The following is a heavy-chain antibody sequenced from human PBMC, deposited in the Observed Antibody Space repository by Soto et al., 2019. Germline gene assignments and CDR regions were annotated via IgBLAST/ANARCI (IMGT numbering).Heavy chain of an antibody. J-gene: IGHJ6*02. CDR1: GFTFSSYA. CDR3: AKVDCYDSSGRYGMDV. D-gene: IGHD3-22*01. V-gene: IGHV3-23*01. CDR2: ISGSGGST. Sequence: PGGSLRLSCAASGFTFSSYAMSWVRQAPGKGLEWVSAISGSGGSTYYADSVKGRFTISRDNSKNTLYLQMNSLRAEDTAVYYCAKVDCYDSSGRYGMDVWGQGTTVTVSS.